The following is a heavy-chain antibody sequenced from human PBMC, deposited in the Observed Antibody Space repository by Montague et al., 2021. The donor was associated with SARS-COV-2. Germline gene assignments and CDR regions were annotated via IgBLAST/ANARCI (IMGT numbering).Heavy chain of an antibody. CDR2: TYYRSKWYN. CDR3: ARTSASSDY. V-gene: IGHV6-1*01. CDR1: GDSVARNSAT. D-gene: IGHD1-26*01. Sequence: CAISGDSVARNSATWNWKGQSPSRGLERLGRTYYRSKWYNDYAVPVKSRITINPDTSKNQISLQLNSVTPEDTAVYYCARTSASSDYWGQGTLVTVSS. J-gene: IGHJ4*02.